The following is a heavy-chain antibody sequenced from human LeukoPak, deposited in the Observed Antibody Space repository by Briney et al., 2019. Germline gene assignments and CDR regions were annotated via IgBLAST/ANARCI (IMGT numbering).Heavy chain of an antibody. V-gene: IGHV1-2*02. CDR2: INPNSGGT. CDR3: ARDPIRARYDRPKDYYYMDV. D-gene: IGHD3-22*01. CDR1: GYTFTGYY. Sequence: ASVTVSYKASGYTFTGYYMHWVRQAPGQGLEWMGWINPNSGGTNYAQKFQGRVTMTRDTSISTAYMELSRLRSDDTAVYYCARDPIRARYDRPKDYYYMDVWGKGTTVTVSS. J-gene: IGHJ6*03.